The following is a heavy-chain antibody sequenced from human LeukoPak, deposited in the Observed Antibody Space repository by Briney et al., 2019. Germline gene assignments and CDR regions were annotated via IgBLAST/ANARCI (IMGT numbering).Heavy chain of an antibody. CDR1: GFTFSNAW. D-gene: IGHD1-7*01. J-gene: IGHJ4*02. CDR2: IKSKTDGGTT. CDR3: TTDTPITGTTGFDY. Sequence: TGGSLRLSCAASGFTFSNAWMSWVRQAPGKGLEWVGRIKSKTDGGTTDYAAPVKGRFTISRDDSKNTLYLQMNSLKTEDTAVYYCTTDTPITGTTGFDYWGQGTLVTVSS. V-gene: IGHV3-15*01.